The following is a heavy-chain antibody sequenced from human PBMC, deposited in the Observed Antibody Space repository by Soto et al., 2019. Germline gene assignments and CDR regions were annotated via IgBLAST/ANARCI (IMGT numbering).Heavy chain of an antibody. V-gene: IGHV4-39*01. D-gene: IGHD2-2*01. CDR2: IYNSGST. Sequence: QLQLQESGPGLVKPSETLSLTCTVSGGSISSRSYHWGWIRQPPGKGLEWIGRIYNSGSTYYNAALKRRLSISIDTSKNPFSLKLSSVTAADTAVYYCARHPVYATGWQIDYWGQGALVTVSS. CDR1: GGSISSRSYH. J-gene: IGHJ4*02. CDR3: ARHPVYATGWQIDY.